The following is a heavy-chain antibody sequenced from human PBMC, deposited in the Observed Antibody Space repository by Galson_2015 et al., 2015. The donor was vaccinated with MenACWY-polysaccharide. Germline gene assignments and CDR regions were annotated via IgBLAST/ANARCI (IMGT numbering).Heavy chain of an antibody. CDR2: MNPNSGNT. Sequence: SVKVSCKASGYSFSSYDINWVRQTTGQGLEWMGWMNPNSGNTGYAQKFQGRVTMTRNTSISIAYMELSSLRSEDTAVYYCARGGKYYYDSSGYLNWFDPRGQGTLVTVSS. D-gene: IGHD3-22*01. CDR3: ARGGKYYYDSSGYLNWFDP. J-gene: IGHJ5*02. CDR1: GYSFSSYD. V-gene: IGHV1-8*01.